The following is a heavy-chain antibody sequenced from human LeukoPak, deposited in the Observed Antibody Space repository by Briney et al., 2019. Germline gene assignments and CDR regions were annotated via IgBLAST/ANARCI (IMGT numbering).Heavy chain of an antibody. V-gene: IGHV3-74*01. CDR1: GFTFSSYW. CDR2: INSDGSST. CDR3: ASDNYDILTDFVDD. J-gene: IGHJ4*02. D-gene: IGHD3-9*01. Sequence: PGGSLRLSCAASGFTFSSYWMHWVRQAPGKGLVWVSRINSDGSSTSYADSVKGRFTISRDNAKNTLYLQMNSLRAEDTAVYYCASDNYDILTDFVDDWGQGTLVIVSS.